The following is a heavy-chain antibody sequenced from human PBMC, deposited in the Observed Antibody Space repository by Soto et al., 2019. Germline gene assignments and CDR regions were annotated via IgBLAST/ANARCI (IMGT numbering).Heavy chain of an antibody. CDR2: IIPIFGTA. V-gene: IGHV1-69*13. CDR1: GGTFSSYA. Sequence: SVKVSCKASGGTFSSYAISWVRQAPGQGLEWMGGIIPIFGTANYAQKFQGRVTITADESTSAAYMELSSLRSEDTAVYYCARDLEYYDFWSGYYTPPPLDPWGQGTLVTVSS. J-gene: IGHJ5*02. CDR3: ARDLEYYDFWSGYYTPPPLDP. D-gene: IGHD3-3*01.